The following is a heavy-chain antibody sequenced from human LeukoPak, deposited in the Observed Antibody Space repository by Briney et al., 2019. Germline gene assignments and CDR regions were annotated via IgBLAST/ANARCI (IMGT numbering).Heavy chain of an antibody. CDR1: GGAFSGYY. Sequence: SETLSLTCAVYGGAFSGYYWSWIRQPPGKGLEWIGEINHSGITNYNPSLKSRVTISVDTSKNQFSLKLSSVTAADTAVYYCARGGADYYDSSGYKVSNYYYGMDVWGQGTTVTVSS. CDR3: ARGGADYYDSSGYKVSNYYYGMDV. V-gene: IGHV4-34*01. J-gene: IGHJ6*02. D-gene: IGHD3-22*01. CDR2: INHSGIT.